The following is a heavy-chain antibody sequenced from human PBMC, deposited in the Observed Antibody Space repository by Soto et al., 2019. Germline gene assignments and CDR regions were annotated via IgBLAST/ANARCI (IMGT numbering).Heavy chain of an antibody. CDR2: INTDGSGT. V-gene: IGHV3-74*01. CDR3: AREDESSGYAGTFQL. CDR1: GFIFSSDW. D-gene: IGHD3-22*01. J-gene: IGHJ1*01. Sequence: GGSLRLSCAASGFIFSSDWMHWVRQAPGGGLVWVSRINTDGSGTGYADSVKGRFTISRDNSKNELHLEMNSLRVEDTALYYCAREDESSGYAGTFQLWGQGTLVTVSS.